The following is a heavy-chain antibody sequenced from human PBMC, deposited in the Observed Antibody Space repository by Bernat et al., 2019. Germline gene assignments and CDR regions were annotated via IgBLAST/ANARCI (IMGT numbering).Heavy chain of an antibody. CDR3: AKSALDRHFQH. CDR2: ISYDGSNK. V-gene: IGHV3-30*18. D-gene: IGHD3-22*01. J-gene: IGHJ1*01. CDR1: GFTFSSYG. Sequence: VQLVESGGGVVQPGRSLRLSCVASGFTFSSYGMHWVRQAPGKGLEWVAVISYDGSNKYYADSVKGRFTISRDNSKNTLYLQMNSLRAEDTAVYYCAKSALDRHFQHWGQGTLVTVSS.